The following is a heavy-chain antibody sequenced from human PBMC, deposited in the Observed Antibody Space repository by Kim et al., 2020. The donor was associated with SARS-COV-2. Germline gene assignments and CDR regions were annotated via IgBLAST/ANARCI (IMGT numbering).Heavy chain of an antibody. V-gene: IGHV4-59*09. Sequence: NSHPSLKSRVTISVDTTKNQFSRKLSSVGAADTAVYYCARGRYYYYGMDVWGQGTTVTVSS. J-gene: IGHJ6*02. CDR3: ARGRYYYYGMDV.